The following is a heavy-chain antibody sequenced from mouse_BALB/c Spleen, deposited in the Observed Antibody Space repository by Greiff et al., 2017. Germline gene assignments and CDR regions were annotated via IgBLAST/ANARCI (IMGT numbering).Heavy chain of an antibody. D-gene: IGHD2-4*01. CDR3: ASGKGYDYIAY. CDR2: ISNGGGST. J-gene: IGHJ3*01. V-gene: IGHV5-12-2*01. CDR1: GFTFSSYT. Sequence: EVQLVESGGGLVQPGGSLKLSCAASGFTFSSYTMSWVRHTPEKRLEWVAYISNGGGSTYYPDTVKGRFTISRDNAKNTLYLQMSSLKSEDTAMYYCASGKGYDYIAYWGQGTLVTVSA.